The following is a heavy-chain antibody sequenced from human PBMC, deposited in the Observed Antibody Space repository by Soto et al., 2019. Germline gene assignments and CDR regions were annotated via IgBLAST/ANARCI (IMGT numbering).Heavy chain of an antibody. D-gene: IGHD2-8*02. J-gene: IGHJ6*04. CDR2: ISGYKGNT. V-gene: IGHV1-18*01. Sequence: QVQLLQSGGEVKKPGASVKVSCNSSDHTFTYYGINWVRRAPGQGLARMGWISGYKGNTKYAQKFQDRVTMSADTSTRTAYMEMLSLTSDDTAVYFCAATGGHYFGLDVWGEGTTVTVSS. CDR1: DHTFTYYG. CDR3: AATGGHYFGLDV.